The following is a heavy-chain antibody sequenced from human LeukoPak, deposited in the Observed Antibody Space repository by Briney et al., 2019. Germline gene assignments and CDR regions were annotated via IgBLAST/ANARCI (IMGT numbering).Heavy chain of an antibody. CDR2: IYYSGST. V-gene: IGHV4-59*01. CDR1: GGSISSYF. CDR3: ARRAYSSGYYFFDY. D-gene: IGHD3-22*01. Sequence: PSETLSLTCTVDGGSISSYFWNWIRQPPGKGTEWIGYIYYSGSTNYNPSLKSRVTISIDTSKNQFSLKLSSVTAADTAVYYCARRAYSSGYYFFDYWGQGTLVTVSS. J-gene: IGHJ4*02.